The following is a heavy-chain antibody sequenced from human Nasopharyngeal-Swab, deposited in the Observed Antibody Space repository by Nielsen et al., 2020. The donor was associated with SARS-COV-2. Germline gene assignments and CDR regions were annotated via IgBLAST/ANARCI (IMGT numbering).Heavy chain of an antibody. J-gene: IGHJ6*02. V-gene: IGHV1-2*06. CDR3: ARDLISNYYGSGSWSYYYYYGMDV. D-gene: IGHD3-10*01. CDR2: INPNSGGT. Sequence: ASVKVSCKASGYTFTGYYMHWVRQAPGQGLEWMGRINPNSGGTNYAQKFQGRVTMTRDTSISTAHMELSRLRSDDTAVYYCARDLISNYYGSGSWSYYYYYGMDVWGQGTTVTVSS. CDR1: GYTFTGYY.